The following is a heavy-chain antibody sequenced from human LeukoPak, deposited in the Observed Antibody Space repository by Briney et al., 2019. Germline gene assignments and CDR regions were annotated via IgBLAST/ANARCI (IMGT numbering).Heavy chain of an antibody. J-gene: IGHJ4*02. V-gene: IGHV3-66*01. CDR3: AREYYSNGLAYFDY. CDR1: GFTVSSNY. CDR2: IYSGDST. Sequence: GGSLRLSCAASGFTVSSNYMSLVRQAPGKGLEWVSVIYSGDSTYYADSVKGRFTISRDNSKNTLYLQMNSLRAEDTAVYYCAREYYSNGLAYFDYWGQGTLVTVSS. D-gene: IGHD4-11*01.